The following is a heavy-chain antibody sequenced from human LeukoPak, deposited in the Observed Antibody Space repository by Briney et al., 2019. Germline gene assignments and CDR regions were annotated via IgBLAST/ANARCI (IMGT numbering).Heavy chain of an antibody. D-gene: IGHD3-10*01. J-gene: IGHJ4*02. Sequence: PSQTLSLTCTVSGGSISSSNYHWRWIRQPAGKELEWIGHIYTSGNTNYNPPLKSRATISVDTSNNQFSLNVKSVTAADTAVYYCARELYYYGSGTYHPDYWGQGTLVTVSS. V-gene: IGHV4-61*09. CDR3: ARELYYYGSGTYHPDY. CDR2: IYTSGNT. CDR1: GGSISSSNYH.